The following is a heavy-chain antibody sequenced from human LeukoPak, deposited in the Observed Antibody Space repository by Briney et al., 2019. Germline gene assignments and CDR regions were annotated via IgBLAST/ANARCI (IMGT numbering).Heavy chain of an antibody. CDR2: IYPGDSDT. Sequence: GESLEISCKGSGYSFTSYWVGWVRQMPGKGLEWMGMIYPGDSDTRYSPSFQGQVAISADKSISTAYLQWSSLKASDTAMYYCARRPAGPQHPFDYWGQGTLVTVSS. CDR1: GYSFTSYW. CDR3: ARRPAGPQHPFDY. V-gene: IGHV5-51*01. J-gene: IGHJ4*02.